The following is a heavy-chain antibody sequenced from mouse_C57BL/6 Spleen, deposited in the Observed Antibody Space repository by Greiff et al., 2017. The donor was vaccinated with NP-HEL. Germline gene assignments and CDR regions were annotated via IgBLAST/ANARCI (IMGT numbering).Heavy chain of an antibody. CDR3: ARETDYAMDY. V-gene: IGHV1-64*01. Sequence: QVQLQQPGAELVKPGASVKLSCKASGYTFTSYWMHWVKQRPGQGLEWIGMIHPNSGSTNYNEKFKSKATLTVDKSSSTAYMQLSSLTSEDSAFYYCARETDYAMDYWGQGTSVTVSS. J-gene: IGHJ4*01. D-gene: IGHD3-2*01. CDR1: GYTFTSYW. CDR2: IHPNSGST.